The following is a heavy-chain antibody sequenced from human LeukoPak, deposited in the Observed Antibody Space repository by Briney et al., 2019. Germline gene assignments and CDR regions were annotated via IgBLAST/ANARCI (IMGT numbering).Heavy chain of an antibody. Sequence: GGSLRLSCAASGFTFSSYAMSWVRQAPGKGLEWVSAISGSGGSTYYADSVKGRFTISRDNSKNTLYLQMNSLRAEDTAVYYCATVVVPAADSYYYYGMDVWGQGTTVTVSS. V-gene: IGHV3-23*01. CDR1: GFTFSSYA. CDR2: ISGSGGST. J-gene: IGHJ6*02. D-gene: IGHD2-2*01. CDR3: ATVVVPAADSYYYYGMDV.